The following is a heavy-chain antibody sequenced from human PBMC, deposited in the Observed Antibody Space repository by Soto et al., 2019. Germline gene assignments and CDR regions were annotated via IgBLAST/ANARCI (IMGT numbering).Heavy chain of an antibody. CDR3: AAVPLTSGVVSGRFDP. D-gene: IGHD3-3*01. CDR2: ISHRGST. Sequence: QVHLQESGPRLVRPSGTLVLTCAVSGDSLSSDKWWTWVRQPPGKGLEWIGEISHRGSTNYSPSCKSRLRLSVDTTKTQFSLRLTSVTAADTAVYYCAAVPLTSGVVSGRFDPWGQGIKGTVSS. J-gene: IGHJ5*02. CDR1: GDSLSSDKW. V-gene: IGHV4-4*02.